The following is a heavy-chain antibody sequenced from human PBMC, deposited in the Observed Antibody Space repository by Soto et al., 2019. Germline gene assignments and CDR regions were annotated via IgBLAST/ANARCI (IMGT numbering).Heavy chain of an antibody. CDR2: IYYSGST. J-gene: IGHJ5*02. D-gene: IGHD1-20*01. V-gene: IGHV4-59*08. CDR1: GGSISSYY. CDR3: ARHGVMDNWNDGWNWFDP. Sequence: QVQLQESGPGLVKPSETLSLTCTVSGGSISSYYWSWIRQPPGKGLEWIGYIYYSGSTNYNPSLKSRVTISVDTSKNQFSLKLSSVTAADTAVYYCARHGVMDNWNDGWNWFDPWGQGTLVTVSS.